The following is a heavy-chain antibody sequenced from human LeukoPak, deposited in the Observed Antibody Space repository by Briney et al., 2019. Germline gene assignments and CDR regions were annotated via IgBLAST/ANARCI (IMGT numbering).Heavy chain of an antibody. V-gene: IGHV3-9*01. D-gene: IGHD2-2*01. CDR1: GFTFDDYA. Sequence: GGSLRLSCAASGFTFDDYAMHWVRQAPGKGLEWVSGISWNSGSIGYADSVKGRFTISRDNAKNSLYLQMNSLRAEDTALYYCAKGYCSSTSCPESYWGQGTLVTVS. CDR3: AKGYCSSTSCPESY. CDR2: ISWNSGSI. J-gene: IGHJ4*02.